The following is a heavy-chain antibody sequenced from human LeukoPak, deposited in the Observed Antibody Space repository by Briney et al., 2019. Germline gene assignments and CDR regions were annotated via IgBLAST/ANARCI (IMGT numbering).Heavy chain of an antibody. V-gene: IGHV3-30*01. D-gene: IGHD6-19*01. CDR1: GFTFSSYA. J-gene: IGHJ4*02. CDR3: ARDEYSSGWYDY. Sequence: GRSLRLSCAASGFTFSSYAMHWVRQAPGKGLEWVAVISYDGSNKYYADSVKGRFTISRDNSKNTLYLQMNSLRAEDTAVYYCARDEYSSGWYDYWGQGTLVTVSS. CDR2: ISYDGSNK.